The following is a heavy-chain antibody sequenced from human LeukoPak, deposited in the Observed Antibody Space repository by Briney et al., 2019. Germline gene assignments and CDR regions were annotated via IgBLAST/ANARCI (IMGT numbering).Heavy chain of an antibody. Sequence: ASVKVSCKASGYMFTSYGISWVRQAPGQGLERMGWISAYNGNTKYAQKLQGRVTMTTDTSTSTAYMELRSLRSDDTAVYYCARDDDYGDYDSDYWGQGTLVTVSS. D-gene: IGHD4-17*01. CDR1: GYMFTSYG. CDR2: ISAYNGNT. CDR3: ARDDDYGDYDSDY. J-gene: IGHJ4*02. V-gene: IGHV1-18*01.